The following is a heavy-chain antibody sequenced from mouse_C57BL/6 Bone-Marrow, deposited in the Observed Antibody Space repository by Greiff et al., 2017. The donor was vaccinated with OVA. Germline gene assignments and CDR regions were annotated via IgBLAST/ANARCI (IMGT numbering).Heavy chain of an antibody. CDR3: LYYYAMDY. V-gene: IGHV5-6*02. Sequence: DVKLVESGGDLVKPGGSLKLSCAASGFTFSSYGMSWVRQTPDKRLEWVATISSGGSYTYYPDSVKGRFTISRDNAKNTLYLQMSSLKSEDTAMYYCLYYYAMDYWGQGTSVTVSS. CDR1: GFTFSSYG. CDR2: ISSGGSYT. J-gene: IGHJ4*01.